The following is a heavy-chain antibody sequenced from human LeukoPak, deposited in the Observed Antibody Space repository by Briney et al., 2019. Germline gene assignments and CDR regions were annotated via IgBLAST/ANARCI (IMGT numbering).Heavy chain of an antibody. D-gene: IGHD3-10*01. CDR3: AKEYYYGSGKMLGDADAFDI. J-gene: IGHJ3*02. CDR1: GFTFSSYA. V-gene: IGHV3-23*01. CDR2: ISGSGGST. Sequence: GGSLRLSCAASGFTFSSYAMSWVRQAPGKGLEWVSAISGSGGSTYYADSVKGRFTISRDNSKNTLYLHMNSLRAEDTAVYYCAKEYYYGSGKMLGDADAFDIWGQGTMVTVSS.